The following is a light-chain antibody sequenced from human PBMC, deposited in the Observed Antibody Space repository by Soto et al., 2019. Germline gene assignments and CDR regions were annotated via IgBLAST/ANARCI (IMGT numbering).Light chain of an antibody. V-gene: IGLV2-14*01. J-gene: IGLJ2*01. CDR2: GVS. Sequence: QSALTQPASVSGSPGQSITISCTGTSSDIGGHNDVSWYQQHPGKAPKLLIYGVSNRPSGVSNRFSASKSGNTASLTISGLQAEDEADYYCSSYAGSYVVFGGGTKVTVL. CDR3: SSYAGSYVV. CDR1: SSDIGGHND.